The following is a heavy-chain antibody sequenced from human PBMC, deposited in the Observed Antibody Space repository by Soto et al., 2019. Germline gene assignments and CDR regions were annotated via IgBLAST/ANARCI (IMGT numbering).Heavy chain of an antibody. CDR2: ISYDGTQK. CDR1: GFNFNTYS. D-gene: IGHD1-1*01. Sequence: GGSLRLSCAASGFNFNTYSMQWVRQAPGKGLEWVAVISYDGTQKYYADSVKGRFTLSRDNSKNTLYVQMNSLRVEDTAVYYCARDGREAGTFDYWGHGTLVTVS. J-gene: IGHJ4*01. V-gene: IGHV3-30*14. CDR3: ARDGREAGTFDY.